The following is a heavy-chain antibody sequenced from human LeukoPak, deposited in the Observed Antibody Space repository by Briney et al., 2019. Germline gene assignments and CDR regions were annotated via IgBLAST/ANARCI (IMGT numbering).Heavy chain of an antibody. D-gene: IGHD3-9*01. CDR1: GFTVSSNY. V-gene: IGHV3-66*04. Sequence: GGSLRLSCAASGFTVSSNYMSWVRQAPGKGLEWVSVIYSGGSTYYADSVKGRFTISRDNSKNTLYLQMNSLRAEDTAVYYCARPHYDILTGYYAPETDAFDIWGQGTMVTVSS. J-gene: IGHJ3*02. CDR3: ARPHYDILTGYYAPETDAFDI. CDR2: IYSGGST.